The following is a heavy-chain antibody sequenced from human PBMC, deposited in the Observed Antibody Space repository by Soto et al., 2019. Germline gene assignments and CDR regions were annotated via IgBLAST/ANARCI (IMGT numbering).Heavy chain of an antibody. CDR3: ASGSGLCGTSCYDDDDYFDY. J-gene: IGHJ4*02. D-gene: IGHD2-2*01. V-gene: IGHV4-59*08. CDR2: IYYSGST. CDR1: GGSISSYY. Sequence: PSETLSLTCTVSGGSISSYYWIWIRQPPGKGLEWIGYIYYSGSTNYNPSLKSRVTISVDTSKNQFSLKLSSVTAADTAVYYCASGSGLCGTSCYDDDDYFDYWGQGALVTVSS.